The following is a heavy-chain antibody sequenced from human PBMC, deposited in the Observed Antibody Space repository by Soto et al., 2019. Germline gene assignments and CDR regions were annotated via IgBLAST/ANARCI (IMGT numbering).Heavy chain of an antibody. CDR3: SGWPAAPDP. CDR1: GYTFTSYG. J-gene: IGHJ5*02. Sequence: QVQLVQSGAEVKKPGASVKVSCKASGYTFTSYGISWVRQAPGQGLEWMGWISAYNGNTNYAQKLXVRXTXRTDTATSTAYMELRSLRSDDTAVYYCSGWPAAPDPWGQGTLVTVSS. V-gene: IGHV1-18*01. D-gene: IGHD2-2*01. CDR2: ISAYNGNT.